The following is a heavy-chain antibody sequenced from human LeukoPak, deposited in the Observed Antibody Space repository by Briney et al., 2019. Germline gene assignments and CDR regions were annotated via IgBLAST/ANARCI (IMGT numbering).Heavy chain of an antibody. J-gene: IGHJ4*02. CDR2: IYPGDSDP. CDR3: VRNGLGSSWFGYDY. V-gene: IGHV5-51*01. Sequence: GESLKISCKGSGYTFTTYWIGWVRQMPGKGLEWMGIIYPGDSDPRYSPSFQGQVTISTDKSISTAYLQWSSLKASDSAIYYCVRNGLGSSWFGYDYWGQGTLVTVSS. D-gene: IGHD6-13*01. CDR1: GYTFTTYW.